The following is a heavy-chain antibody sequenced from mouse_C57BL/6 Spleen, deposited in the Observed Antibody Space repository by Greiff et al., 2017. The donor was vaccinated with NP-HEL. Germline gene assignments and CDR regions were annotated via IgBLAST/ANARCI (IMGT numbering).Heavy chain of an antibody. V-gene: IGHV1-55*01. CDR3: AKRQERAMDY. D-gene: IGHD6-1*01. J-gene: IGHJ4*01. CDR1: GYTFTSYW. Sequence: QVQLQQPGAELVKPGASVKMSCKASGYTFTSYWITWVKQRPGQGLEWIGDIYPGSGSTNYNEKFKSKATLTVETSSSTAYMQLSSLTSEDSAVYYCAKRQERAMDYWGQGTSVTVSS. CDR2: IYPGSGST.